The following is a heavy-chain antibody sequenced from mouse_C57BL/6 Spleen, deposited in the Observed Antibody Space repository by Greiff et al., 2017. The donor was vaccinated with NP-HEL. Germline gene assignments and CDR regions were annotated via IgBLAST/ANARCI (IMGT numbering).Heavy chain of an antibody. CDR2: IYPGSGNT. CDR3: ARSYYSNLDY. CDR1: GYSFTSYY. D-gene: IGHD2-5*01. V-gene: IGHV1-66*01. Sequence: QVQLQQSGPELVKPGASVKISCKASGYSFTSYYIHWVKQRPGQGLEWIGWIYPGSGNTKYNEKFKGKATLTADTSSSTAYMQLSSLTSEDSAVYYCARSYYSNLDYWGQGTTLTVSS. J-gene: IGHJ2*01.